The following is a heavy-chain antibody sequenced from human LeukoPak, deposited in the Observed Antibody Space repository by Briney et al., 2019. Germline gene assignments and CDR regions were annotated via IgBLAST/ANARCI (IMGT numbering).Heavy chain of an antibody. CDR2: IHDSGST. CDR3: ARVVAAAGNNWFDP. D-gene: IGHD6-13*01. CDR1: GDSISSGGYS. V-gene: IGHV4-30-4*07. J-gene: IGHJ5*02. Sequence: PSETLSLTCAVSGDSISSGGYSWTWIRQTPGTGLEWIAYIHDSGSTYYNPSLKSRLSISIDTSKNQFSLKLNSVTAADTAVYYCARVVAAAGNNWFDPWGQGTLVTVSS.